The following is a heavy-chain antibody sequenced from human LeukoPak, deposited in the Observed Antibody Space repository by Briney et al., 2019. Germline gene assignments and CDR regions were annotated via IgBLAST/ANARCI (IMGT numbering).Heavy chain of an antibody. CDR1: GGSISSSSYY. CDR3: ARGPVEQWLAPGHYYYYYYMDV. D-gene: IGHD6-19*01. CDR2: IYYSGST. Sequence: PSETLSLTCTVSGGSISSSSYYWGWIRQPPGKGLEWIGSIYYSGSTYYNPSLKSRVTISVDTSKNQFSLKLSSVTAADTAVYYCARGPVEQWLAPGHYYYYYYMDVWGKGTTVTVSS. J-gene: IGHJ6*03. V-gene: IGHV4-39*07.